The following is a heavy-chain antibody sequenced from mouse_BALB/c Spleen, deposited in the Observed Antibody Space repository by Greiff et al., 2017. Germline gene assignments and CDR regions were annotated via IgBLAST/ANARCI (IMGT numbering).Heavy chain of an antibody. CDR2: ISDGGSYT. CDR3: ARDYYGSSYYFEY. J-gene: IGHJ2*01. D-gene: IGHD1-1*01. CDR1: GFTFSDYY. Sequence: EVMLVESGGGLVKPGGSLKLSCAASGFTFSDYYMYWVRQTPEKRLEWVATISDGGSYTYYPDSVKGRFTISRDNAKNNLYLQMSSLKSEDTAMYYCARDYYGSSYYFEYWGQGTTLTVSS. V-gene: IGHV5-4*02.